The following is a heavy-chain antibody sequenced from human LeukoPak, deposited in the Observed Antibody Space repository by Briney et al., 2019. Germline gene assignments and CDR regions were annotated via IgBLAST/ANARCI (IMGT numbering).Heavy chain of an antibody. J-gene: IGHJ5*02. CDR3: ARYVVVVPAAIRGCWFDP. Sequence: SETLSLTCAVYGGSFSGYYWRWIRQPPGKGLEWIREINHSGSTNYNPSLKSRVTISVDTSKNQFSLKLSSVTAADTAVYYCARYVVVVPAAIRGCWFDPWGQGTLVTVSS. V-gene: IGHV4-34*01. CDR1: GGSFSGYY. D-gene: IGHD2-2*01. CDR2: INHSGST.